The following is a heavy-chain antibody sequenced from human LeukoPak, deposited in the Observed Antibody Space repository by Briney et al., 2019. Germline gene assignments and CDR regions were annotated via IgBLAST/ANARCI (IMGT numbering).Heavy chain of an antibody. Sequence: SETLSLTCTVSGGSISSGGYYWSWIRQHPGKGLEWIGYIYYSGSTYYNPSLKSRVTISVDTSKNQFSLKLSSVTAADTAAYYCAKGSYYNSSGSFYFDYWGQGTLVTVSS. V-gene: IGHV4-31*03. CDR2: IYYSGST. CDR3: AKGSYYNSSGSFYFDY. CDR1: GGSISSGGYY. J-gene: IGHJ4*02. D-gene: IGHD3-22*01.